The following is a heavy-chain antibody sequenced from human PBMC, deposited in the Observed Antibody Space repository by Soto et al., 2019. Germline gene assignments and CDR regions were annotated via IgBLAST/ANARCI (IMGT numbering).Heavy chain of an antibody. CDR3: AKDNGGYYDFWSGYYFDY. D-gene: IGHD3-3*01. CDR1: GFTFDDYT. CDR2: ISWDGGST. V-gene: IGHV3-43*01. J-gene: IGHJ4*02. Sequence: GGSLRLSCAASGFTFDDYTMHWVRQAPGKGLEWVSLISWDGGSTYYADSVKGRFTISRDNSKNSLYLQMNSLRTEDTALYYCAKDNGGYYDFWSGYYFDYWGQGTLVTVSS.